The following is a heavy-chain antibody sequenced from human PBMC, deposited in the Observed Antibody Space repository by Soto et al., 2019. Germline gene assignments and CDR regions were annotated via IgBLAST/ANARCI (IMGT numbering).Heavy chain of an antibody. J-gene: IGHJ5*02. D-gene: IGHD3-9*01. CDR2: IYYSGST. V-gene: IGHV4-31*03. CDR3: ARGILVTGFDP. Sequence: SETLSLTCTVSGGSISSGGYYWSWIRQHPGKGLEWIGYIYYSGSTYYNPSLKSRVTISVDTSKNQFSLKLSSVTAADTAVYYCARGILVTGFDPWGQGTLVTVSS. CDR1: GGSISSGGYY.